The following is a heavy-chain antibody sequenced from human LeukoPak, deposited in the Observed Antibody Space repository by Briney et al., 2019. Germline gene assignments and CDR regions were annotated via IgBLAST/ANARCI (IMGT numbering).Heavy chain of an antibody. V-gene: IGHV1-2*02. CDR1: GYTFTGYY. D-gene: IGHD5-18*01. J-gene: IGHJ4*02. CDR2: INPNSGGT. CDR3: ARHSRGYSYGYSDY. Sequence: GASVKVSCKASGYTFTGYYMHWVRQAPGQGLEWMGWINPNSGGTNYAQKFQGRVTMTRDTSISTAYMELSRLRSDDTAVYYCARHSRGYSYGYSDYWGQGTLVTVSP.